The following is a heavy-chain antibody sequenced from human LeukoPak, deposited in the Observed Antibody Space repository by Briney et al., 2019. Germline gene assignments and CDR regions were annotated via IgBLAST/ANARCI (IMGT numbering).Heavy chain of an antibody. CDR1: GGSIRSYQ. D-gene: IGHD2-15*01. CDR3: ARGGWRLDY. CDR2: IYYSGST. J-gene: IGHJ4*02. V-gene: IGHV4-59*01. Sequence: PSETLSLTCTVSGGSIRSYQWSWIRQPPGKGLEWIGYIYYSGSTSYNTSLTSRVTFSVDTSKNQFSLKLRSVTAADTAVYYCARGGWRLDYWGQGTLVTVSS.